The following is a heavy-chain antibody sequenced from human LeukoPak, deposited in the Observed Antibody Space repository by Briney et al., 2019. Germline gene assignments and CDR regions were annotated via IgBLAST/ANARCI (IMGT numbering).Heavy chain of an antibody. D-gene: IGHD6-19*01. V-gene: IGHV3-23*01. J-gene: IGHJ4*02. CDR1: GFTFSSYA. CDR3: ARRGSSGCFDY. Sequence: GGSLRLSCAASGFTFSSYAMSWVRQAPGKGLEWVSAISGSGGSTYYADSVKGRFTISRDNSKNTLYLQMNSLTTEDMAVYYCARRGSSGCFDYWGQGMLVTVSS. CDR2: ISGSGGST.